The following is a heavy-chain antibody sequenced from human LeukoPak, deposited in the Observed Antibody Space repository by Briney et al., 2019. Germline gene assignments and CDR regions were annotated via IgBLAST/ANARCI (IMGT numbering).Heavy chain of an antibody. D-gene: IGHD6-19*01. J-gene: IGHJ4*02. V-gene: IGHV3-23*01. CDR1: GFTFSSYA. Sequence: GGSLRLSCAASGFTFSSYAMSWVRQAPGKGLEWVSAISGSGGSTYYADSVKGRFTISRDNSKNTLYLQMNSVRAEDTAVYYCAKFGLYSSGWYDFDYWGQGTLVTVSS. CDR2: ISGSGGST. CDR3: AKFGLYSSGWYDFDY.